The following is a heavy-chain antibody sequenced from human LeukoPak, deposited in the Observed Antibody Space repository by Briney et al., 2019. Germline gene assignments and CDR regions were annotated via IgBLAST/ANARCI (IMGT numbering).Heavy chain of an antibody. CDR2: IKSKTDGGTT. CDR3: TTVLNYQGSGSYNLRLEY. V-gene: IGHV3-15*01. CDR1: GFTFSNAW. J-gene: IGHJ4*02. Sequence: PGGSLRLSCAASGFTFSNAWMSWVRQAPGKGLEWVGRIKSKTDGGTTDYAAPVKGRFTISRDDSKNTLYLQMNSLIIEDTAVYYCTTVLNYQGSGSYNLRLEYWGQGTLVTVSS. D-gene: IGHD3-10*01.